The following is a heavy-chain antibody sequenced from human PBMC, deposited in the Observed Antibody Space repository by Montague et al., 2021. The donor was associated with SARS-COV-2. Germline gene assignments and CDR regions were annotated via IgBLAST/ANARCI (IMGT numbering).Heavy chain of an antibody. J-gene: IGHJ5*02. CDR3: ARRPDYDDSGGQFDP. V-gene: IGHV4-39*07. Sequence: SETLSLTCTVSGGSISSSTYYWGWIRQPPGKGLEWVASIYYSGSTYFNPSLKSRVAISIDTSKNQFSLKLSSVTAADTAVYYCARRPDYDDSGGQFDPWGQGAMVTVSS. CDR1: GGSISSSTYY. D-gene: IGHD3-22*01. CDR2: IYYSGST.